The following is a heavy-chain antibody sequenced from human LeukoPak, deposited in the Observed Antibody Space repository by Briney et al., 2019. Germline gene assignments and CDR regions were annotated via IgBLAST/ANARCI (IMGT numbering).Heavy chain of an antibody. CDR2: IYYNGET. D-gene: IGHD6-19*01. V-gene: IGHV4-39*01. J-gene: IGHJ5*01. CDR3: ARQIRLASGWKGGWFDS. Sequence: PSETLSLTCTVSGDSISSRNYYWVWIRQPPAKGLEWIGNIYYNGETYYDPSLRSRLTISVDTSRNQFSLELSSVTAADTAVYFCARQIRLASGWKGGWFDSWGLGTLVTVSS. CDR1: GDSISSRNYY.